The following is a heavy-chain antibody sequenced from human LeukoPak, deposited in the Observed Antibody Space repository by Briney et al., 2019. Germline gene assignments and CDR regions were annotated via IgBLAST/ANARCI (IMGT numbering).Heavy chain of an antibody. CDR3: ATETNGRHYDY. V-gene: IGHV3-7*01. J-gene: IGHJ4*02. D-gene: IGHD1-14*01. CDR2: IHPEGNEK. CDR1: GFTFRNFW. Sequence: GGSLRLSCAASGFTFRNFWMSWVRQAPGRGLEWVANIHPEGNEKYHVESVKGRFTISRDNAKSSLFLQMNGLRAEDTAVYYCATETNGRHYDYWGQGTLLTVSS.